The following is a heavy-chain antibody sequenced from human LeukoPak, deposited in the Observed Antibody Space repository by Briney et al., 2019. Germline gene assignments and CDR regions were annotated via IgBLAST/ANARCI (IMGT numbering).Heavy chain of an antibody. CDR2: IKSKTDGGTT. D-gene: IGHD3-22*01. V-gene: IGHV3-15*01. Sequence: GGSLRLSCAASGFTFSNAWMSWVRQAPGKGLERVGRIKSKTDGGTTDYAAPVKGRFTISRDDSKNTLYLQMNSLKTEDTAVYYCTSPHYYDSSGYYYVEYDAFDIWGQGTMVTVSS. CDR1: GFTFSNAW. CDR3: TSPHYYDSSGYYYVEYDAFDI. J-gene: IGHJ3*02.